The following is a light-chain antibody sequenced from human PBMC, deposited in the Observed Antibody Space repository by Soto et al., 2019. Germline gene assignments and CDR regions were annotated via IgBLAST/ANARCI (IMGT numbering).Light chain of an antibody. CDR1: SSNIGAGYD. V-gene: IGLV1-40*01. CDR3: QSYDSSLGGWV. J-gene: IGLJ3*02. Sequence: QSVLTQPPSVSGAPGQRVTISCTGSSSNIGAGYDVHWYQQLPGTAPKLLIYGNSNRPSGVPDRFSGSKSGTSASLAITGLQAEDEADYSCQSYDSSLGGWVFGGGPKLPVL. CDR2: GNS.